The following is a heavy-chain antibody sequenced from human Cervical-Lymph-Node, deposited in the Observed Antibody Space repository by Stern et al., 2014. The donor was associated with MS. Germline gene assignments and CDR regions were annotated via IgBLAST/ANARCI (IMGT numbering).Heavy chain of an antibody. Sequence: MQLVESGGGVVQPGRSLRLSCVVSGFTFNHYAMHWVRQAPGKGLEWVAVISYDGSNKHYADAVMGRFTISRDNSKNTLSLQMNSLRAEDTAVYYCARADVRGSYAIFDYWGQGTLVTVSS. CDR1: GFTFNHYA. D-gene: IGHD3-16*01. V-gene: IGHV3-30*03. CDR3: ARADVRGSYAIFDY. J-gene: IGHJ4*02. CDR2: ISYDGSNK.